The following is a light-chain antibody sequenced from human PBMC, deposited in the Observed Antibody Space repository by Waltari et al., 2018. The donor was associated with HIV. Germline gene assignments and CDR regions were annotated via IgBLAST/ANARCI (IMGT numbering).Light chain of an antibody. CDR2: KDS. CDR1: ALPKQY. J-gene: IGLJ3*02. Sequence: SYELTQPPSVSVSPGQTARITCSGDALPKQYAYWYQQKPGQAPVLVIYKDSERPSGIPERFSGSSSWTTVTLTISGVQAEDEADYYCQSADSSGTSWVFGGGTKLTVL. V-gene: IGLV3-25*03. CDR3: QSADSSGTSWV.